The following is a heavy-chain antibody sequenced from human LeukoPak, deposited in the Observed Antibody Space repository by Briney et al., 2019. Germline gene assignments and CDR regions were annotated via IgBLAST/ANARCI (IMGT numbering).Heavy chain of an antibody. CDR3: AREWEDIVVVPAATSLDY. V-gene: IGHV3-30-3*01. J-gene: IGHJ4*02. CDR2: MSYDGSNK. D-gene: IGHD2-2*01. Sequence: GRSLRLSCAASGFTFSSYAMHWVRQAPGKGLEWVAVMSYDGSNKYYADSVKGRFTISRDNSKNTLYLQMNSLRAEDTAVYYCAREWEDIVVVPAATSLDYWGQGTLVTVSS. CDR1: GFTFSSYA.